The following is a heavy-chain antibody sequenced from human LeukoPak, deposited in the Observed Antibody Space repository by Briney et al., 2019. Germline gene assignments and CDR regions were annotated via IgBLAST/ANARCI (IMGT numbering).Heavy chain of an antibody. CDR3: ARVPTHPYCSSISCPGPHWYFDL. CDR1: GYTFTSYG. J-gene: IGHJ2*01. Sequence: ASVKVSCKASGYTFTSYGISWVRQAPGQGLEWMGWISAYNGNTNYAQKLQGRVTMTTDTSTSTAYMELRSLRSDDTAVYYCARVPTHPYCSSISCPGPHWYFDLWGRGTLVTVSS. D-gene: IGHD2-2*01. CDR2: ISAYNGNT. V-gene: IGHV1-18*01.